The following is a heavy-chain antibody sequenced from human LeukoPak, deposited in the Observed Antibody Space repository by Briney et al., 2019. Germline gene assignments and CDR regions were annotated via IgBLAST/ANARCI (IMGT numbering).Heavy chain of an antibody. D-gene: IGHD4-11*01. Sequence: SQTLSLTCTVSGGSISSGSYYWSWIRQPAGKGLEWIGRIYTSGSTNYNPSLKSRVTMSVDTSKNQFSLELSSVTAADTAVYYCARDGNDYSPRRSAFDIWGQGTMVTVSS. CDR3: ARDGNDYSPRRSAFDI. CDR1: GGSISSGSYY. V-gene: IGHV4-61*02. J-gene: IGHJ3*02. CDR2: IYTSGST.